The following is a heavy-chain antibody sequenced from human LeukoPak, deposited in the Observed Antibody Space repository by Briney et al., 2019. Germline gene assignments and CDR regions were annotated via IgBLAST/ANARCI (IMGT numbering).Heavy chain of an antibody. CDR3: ARGDYCSSTSCYAHNWFDP. V-gene: IGHV3-48*03. J-gene: IGHJ5*02. Sequence: GGSLRLSCAASGFTFSSYEMNRVRQAPGKGLEWVSYISSSGSTIYYADSVKGRFTISRDNAKNSLYLQMNSLRAEDTAVYYCARGDYCSSTSCYAHNWFDPWGQGTLVTVSS. CDR2: ISSSGSTI. D-gene: IGHD2-2*01. CDR1: GFTFSSYE.